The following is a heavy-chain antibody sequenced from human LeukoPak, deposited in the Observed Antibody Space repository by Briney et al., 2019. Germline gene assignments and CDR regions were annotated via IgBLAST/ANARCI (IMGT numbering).Heavy chain of an antibody. CDR3: ARPRSYRRVLEWLFDAFDI. D-gene: IGHD3-3*01. J-gene: IGHJ3*02. CDR1: GFTFTSYD. CDR2: MNPNSGNT. Sequence: GASVKVSCKASGFTFTSYDINWVRQAPGQGLEWMGWMNPNSGNTRYAQKVQGRITMTRDTSISTAYMELSSLRSEDTAVYYCARPRSYRRVLEWLFDAFDIWGQGTMVTVSS. V-gene: IGHV1-8*01.